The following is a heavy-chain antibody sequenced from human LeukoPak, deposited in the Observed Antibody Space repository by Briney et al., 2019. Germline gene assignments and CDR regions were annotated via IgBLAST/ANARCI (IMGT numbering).Heavy chain of an antibody. CDR2: IYYSGST. CDR1: GGSISSYY. D-gene: IGHD5-12*01. V-gene: IGHV4-59*08. J-gene: IGHJ4*02. Sequence: SETLSLTCTVSGGSISSYYWSWIRQPPGKGLEWIGYIYYSGSTNYNPSLKSRVTISVDTSKNQFSLELSSVTAADTAVYYCARLSIVATMYDYWGQGTLVTVSS. CDR3: ARLSIVATMYDY.